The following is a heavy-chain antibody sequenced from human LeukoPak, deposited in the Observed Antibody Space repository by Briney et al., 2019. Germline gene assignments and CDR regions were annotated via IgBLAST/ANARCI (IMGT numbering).Heavy chain of an antibody. CDR2: IYHSGST. D-gene: IGHD4-17*01. V-gene: IGHV4-38-2*02. CDR3: ARDLTPGMDDCGDYGADAVAFDI. J-gene: IGHJ3*02. CDR1: GYSISSGYY. Sequence: SETLSLTCTVSGYSISSGYYWGWIRQPPGKGLEWIGSIYHSGSTYYNPSLKSRVTISVDTSKNQFSLKLSSVTAADTAVYYCARDLTPGMDDCGDYGADAVAFDIWGQGTMVTVSS.